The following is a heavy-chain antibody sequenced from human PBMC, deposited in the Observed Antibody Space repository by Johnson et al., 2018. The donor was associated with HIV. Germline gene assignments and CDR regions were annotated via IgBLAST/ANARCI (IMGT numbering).Heavy chain of an antibody. Sequence: EVQLVESGGGLVQPGGSLRLSCAASGFTFSDHYMDWVRQAPGQGLEWVGRTRNKANSYTTEYAASVKGRFTISRDDSKNSLYLQMNSLKTEDTAVYYCARVGQQSNAFDIWGQGTMVTVSS. CDR1: GFTFSDHY. V-gene: IGHV3-72*01. CDR3: ARVGQQSNAFDI. CDR2: TRNKANSYTT. D-gene: IGHD6-13*01. J-gene: IGHJ3*02.